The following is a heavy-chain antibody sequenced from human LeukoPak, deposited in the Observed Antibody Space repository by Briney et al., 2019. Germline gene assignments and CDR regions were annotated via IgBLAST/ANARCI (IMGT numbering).Heavy chain of an antibody. CDR2: ISGSGTTI. CDR3: ARLDTSAYYYFDY. Sequence: GGSLRLSCAASGFTFSSYEMNWVRQAPGKGLEWVSYISGSGTTISYADSVKSRFTISRDSAKNSLYLQMDSLRAEDTAIYYCARLDTSAYYYFDYWGQGTLVTVSS. V-gene: IGHV3-48*03. CDR1: GFTFSSYE. D-gene: IGHD3-22*01. J-gene: IGHJ4*02.